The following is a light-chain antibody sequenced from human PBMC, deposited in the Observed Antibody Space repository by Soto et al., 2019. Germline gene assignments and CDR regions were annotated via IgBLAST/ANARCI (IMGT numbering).Light chain of an antibody. CDR3: QQSYSTPRT. V-gene: IGKV1-5*03. CDR1: QTISSW. CDR2: KAS. J-gene: IGKJ1*01. Sequence: DIQMTQSPSTLSGSVGDRVTITCRASQTISSWLAWYQQKPGKAPKLLIYKASTLKSGVPSRFSGSGSGTDFTLTISSLQPEDFATYHCQQSYSTPRTFGQGTKVDI.